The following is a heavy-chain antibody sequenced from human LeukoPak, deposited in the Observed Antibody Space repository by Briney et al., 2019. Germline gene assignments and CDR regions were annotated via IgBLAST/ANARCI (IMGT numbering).Heavy chain of an antibody. Sequence: GASVKVSCKASGYTFTGYYMHWVRQAPGQGLEWMGWINPNSGVTNHAQKFQGRVTMTRDTSISTAYLELSRLRSDDTAVYYCARASRRITIFGFGENGYWGQDTADTVSS. CDR1: GYTFTGYY. CDR2: INPNSGVT. J-gene: IGHJ1*01. V-gene: IGHV1-2*02. D-gene: IGHD3-3*01. CDR3: ARASRRITIFGFGENGY.